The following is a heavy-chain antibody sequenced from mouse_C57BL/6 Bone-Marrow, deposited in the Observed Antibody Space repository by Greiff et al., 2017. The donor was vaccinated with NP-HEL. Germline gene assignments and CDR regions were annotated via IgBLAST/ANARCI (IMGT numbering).Heavy chain of an antibody. J-gene: IGHJ3*01. CDR1: GFNIKDDY. V-gene: IGHV14-4*01. D-gene: IGHD3-2*02. CDR2: IDPENGDT. Sequence: VHVKQSGAELVRPGASVKLSCTASGFNIKDDYMHWVKQRPEQGLEWIGWIDPENGDTEYASKFQGKATITSVTSSNTAYLQLSSLTSEDTAVYYCTTDSSGSLFAYWGQGTLVTVSA. CDR3: TTDSSGSLFAY.